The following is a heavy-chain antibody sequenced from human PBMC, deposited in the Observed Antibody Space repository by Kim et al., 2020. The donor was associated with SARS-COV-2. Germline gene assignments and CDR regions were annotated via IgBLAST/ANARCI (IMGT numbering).Heavy chain of an antibody. CDR1: GYTFTGYY. J-gene: IGHJ4*03. CDR2: INPNSGGT. V-gene: IGHV1-2*02. D-gene: IGHD1-1*01. CDR3: WRATTSASNDFEY. Sequence: ASVKVSCKASGYTFTGYYMHWVRQAPGQGLEWMGWINPNSGGTNYAQKFQGRVTMTRDTSISTAYMEVSRLRSEDTAGYYCWRATTSASNDFEYWGQGTL.